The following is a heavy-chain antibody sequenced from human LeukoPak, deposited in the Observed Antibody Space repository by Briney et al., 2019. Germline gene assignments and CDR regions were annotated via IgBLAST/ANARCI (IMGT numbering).Heavy chain of an antibody. D-gene: IGHD3-22*01. CDR1: GGSISTYY. CDR3: ARQSGYYYSDLFDH. V-gene: IGHV4-59*08. CDR2: IYYSGST. Sequence: SETLSLTCTVSGGSISTYYWSWIRQPPGKGLEWIGYIYYSGSTIYNPSLETRVTISVDTSKNQFSLRLSSVTAADPAVYYCARQSGYYYSDLFDHWGQGALVTVSS. J-gene: IGHJ4*02.